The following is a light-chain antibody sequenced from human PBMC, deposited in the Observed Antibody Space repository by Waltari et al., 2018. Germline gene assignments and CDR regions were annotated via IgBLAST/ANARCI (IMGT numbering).Light chain of an antibody. CDR1: SSDVGGYNH. CDR3: SSYAGSNNFVV. J-gene: IGLJ2*01. V-gene: IGLV2-8*01. Sequence: QSALTQPPSASGSPGQSVTISCTATSSDVGGYNHVSWYQQPPGKAPKLIIYEVRKRPSCVPERFSGSKSGNTASLTVSGLQAEDEADYYCSSYAGSNNFVVFGGGTKLTVL. CDR2: EVR.